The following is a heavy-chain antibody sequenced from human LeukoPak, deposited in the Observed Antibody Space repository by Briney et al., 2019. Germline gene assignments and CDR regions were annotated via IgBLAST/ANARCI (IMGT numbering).Heavy chain of an antibody. J-gene: IGHJ4*02. CDR1: GFTVSSNY. D-gene: IGHD1-26*01. V-gene: IGHV3-53*01. CDR3: AKEWSSRGFDY. CDR2: IYSGGST. Sequence: GGSLRLSCAASGFTVSSNYMTWVRQAPGKGLEWVSLIYSGGSTYYADSVKGRFTISRDNSKNTLYLQMNSLRAEDTAVYYCAKEWSSRGFDYWGQGTLVTVSS.